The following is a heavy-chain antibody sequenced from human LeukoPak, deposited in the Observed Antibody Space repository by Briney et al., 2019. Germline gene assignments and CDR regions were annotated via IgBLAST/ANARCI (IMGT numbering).Heavy chain of an antibody. D-gene: IGHD3-3*01. CDR1: GYTFSKYW. V-gene: IGHV3-7*01. CDR3: VRGLLEWLRLETYYFDY. Sequence: RGSLRLSCAASGYTFSKYWMTWVRQAPGKGLEWVANIKTDGSQKYYVDSVKGRFSISRDNAKNSLYLQMNSLSADDTATYYCVRGLLEWLRLETYYFDYWGQGTLVTVSS. J-gene: IGHJ4*02. CDR2: IKTDGSQK.